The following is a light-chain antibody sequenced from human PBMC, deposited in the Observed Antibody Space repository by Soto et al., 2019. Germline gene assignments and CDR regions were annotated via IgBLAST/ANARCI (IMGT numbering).Light chain of an antibody. CDR2: GAS. CDR3: QQYNNWPQT. Sequence: EIVMTQSPATLSVSPGERATLSCRASQSVSSNLAWYQQKPGQAPRLLIYGASTRATGIPARFSGSGSGTXXXXXXXSLQSEDFAVYYCQQYNNWPQTFGQGTKVDIK. J-gene: IGKJ1*01. CDR1: QSVSSN. V-gene: IGKV3-15*01.